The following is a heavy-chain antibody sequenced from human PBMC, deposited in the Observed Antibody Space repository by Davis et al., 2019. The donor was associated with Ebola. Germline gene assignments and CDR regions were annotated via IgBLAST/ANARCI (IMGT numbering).Heavy chain of an antibody. J-gene: IGHJ4*02. Sequence: ASVKVSCKASGGTFSSYAISWVRQAPGQGLEWMGIIHPSGGRTTYAQKFQGRVTMTRDTSTSTDYMELSSLRSEDTAVYYCARDFAEHWTFDYWGQGTLVTVSS. CDR2: IHPSGGRT. D-gene: IGHD1-1*01. CDR3: ARDFAEHWTFDY. CDR1: GGTFSSYA. V-gene: IGHV1-46*01.